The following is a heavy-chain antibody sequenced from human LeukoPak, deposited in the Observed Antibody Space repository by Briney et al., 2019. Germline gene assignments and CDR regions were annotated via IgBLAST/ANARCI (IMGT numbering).Heavy chain of an antibody. V-gene: IGHV4-39*01. Sequence: SSETLSPTRPLSGGSISSSCYYWGWLRHPPGKGLEWFGSIYYSGSTHYNPSLKSRVTISVHTSKNLFSLKLSSVAAADTAVYYCARLTYYYDSSGYKEYYFDGWGQGTLVTVS. J-gene: IGHJ4*02. CDR3: ARLTYYYDSSGYKEYYFDG. CDR2: IYYSGST. CDR1: GGSISSSCYY. D-gene: IGHD3-22*01.